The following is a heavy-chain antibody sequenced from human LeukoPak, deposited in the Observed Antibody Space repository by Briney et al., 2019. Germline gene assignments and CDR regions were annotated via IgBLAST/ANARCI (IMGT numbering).Heavy chain of an antibody. D-gene: IGHD3-3*01. CDR3: ARGRNFWSGYCGFDY. CDR1: GCTFSNYW. J-gene: IGHJ4*01. CDR2: INTDGRST. V-gene: IGHV3-74*01. Sequence: AGGSLRLSCAGSGCTFSNYWMHWVRHAPGKGLVWVSHINTDGRSTTYADSVKGRFTISRDNAKDTLYLQMNSLRVEDTAVYYCARGRNFWSGYCGFDYWGQGTLVTVSS.